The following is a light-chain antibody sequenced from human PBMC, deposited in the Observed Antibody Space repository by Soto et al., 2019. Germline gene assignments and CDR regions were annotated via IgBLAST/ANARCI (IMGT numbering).Light chain of an antibody. V-gene: IGLV3-1*01. CDR3: QAWDYSTAYYV. J-gene: IGLJ1*01. Sequence: SYELTQPPSVSVSPGQTASITCSGHELGNKDICWYQQKPGQSPVLVIYQDTKRPSGIPERFSGSNSGNTATLTISGTQAMDEADYYCQAWDYSTAYYVFGTGTKLTVL. CDR1: ELGNKD. CDR2: QDT.